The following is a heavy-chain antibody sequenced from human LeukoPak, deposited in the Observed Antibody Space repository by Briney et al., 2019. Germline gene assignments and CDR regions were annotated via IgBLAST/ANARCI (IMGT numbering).Heavy chain of an antibody. CDR1: GFTFGDYA. J-gene: IGHJ5*02. CDR3: AKDVGWIAAAGSS. V-gene: IGHV3-49*04. CDR2: IRSKAYGGTT. D-gene: IGHD6-13*01. Sequence: GGSLRLSCTASGFTFGDYAMSWVRQAPGKGLEWVGFIRSKAYGGTTEYAASVKGRFTISRDDSKSIAYLQMNSLRTEDTAVYYCAKDVGWIAAAGSSWGQGTLVTVSS.